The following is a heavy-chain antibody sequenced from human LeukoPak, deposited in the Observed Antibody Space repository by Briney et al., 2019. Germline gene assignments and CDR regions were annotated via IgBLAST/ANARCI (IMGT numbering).Heavy chain of an antibody. CDR2: INHSGST. CDR3: ARGANWGSPIDY. D-gene: IGHD7-27*01. V-gene: IGHV4-34*01. Sequence: SETLSLTCAVYGGSFSGYYWSWIRQPPGKGLEWIGEINHSGSTDYNPSLKSRVTISVDTSKNQFSLKLSSVTAADTAVYYCARGANWGSPIDYWGQGTLVTVSS. J-gene: IGHJ4*02. CDR1: GGSFSGYY.